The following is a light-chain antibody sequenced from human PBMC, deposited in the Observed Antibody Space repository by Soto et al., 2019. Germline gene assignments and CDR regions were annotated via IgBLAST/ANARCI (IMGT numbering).Light chain of an antibody. CDR3: AAWHDSLRGWV. Sequence: QSVLTQPPSASGTPGQRVTISCSGSSSNIGSNHVYWFQQLPGTAPKLLIYSSSLRPSGVPDRFSGSKSGTSASLAISGLRSEDEADYYCAAWHDSLRGWVFGGGTKLTVL. J-gene: IGLJ3*02. V-gene: IGLV1-47*01. CDR2: SSS. CDR1: SSNIGSNH.